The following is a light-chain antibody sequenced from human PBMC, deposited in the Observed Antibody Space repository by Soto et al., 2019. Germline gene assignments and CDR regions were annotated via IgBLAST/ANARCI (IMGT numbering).Light chain of an antibody. J-gene: IGKJ2*01. Sequence: EIVMTQSPATLSVSPGERATLSCRASQSVSSNLAWYQQKPGQAPRLLIYGASTRATGIPARFSGSGSGTEFTLTISSLQSEDFAVYXXQXXNNWLYTXXQGTKLEIK. CDR2: GAS. V-gene: IGKV3-15*01. CDR3: QXXNNWLYT. CDR1: QSVSSN.